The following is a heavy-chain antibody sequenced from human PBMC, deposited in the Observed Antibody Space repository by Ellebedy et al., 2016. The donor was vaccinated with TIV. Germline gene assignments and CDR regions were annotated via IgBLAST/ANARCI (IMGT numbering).Heavy chain of an antibody. CDR2: IYYSGST. D-gene: IGHD6-19*01. CDR3: ARATAVAGWYFDL. CDR1: GGSISSYY. Sequence: SETLSLXXTVSGGSISSYYWSWIRQPPGKGLEWIGYIYYSGSTNYNPSLKSRVTISVDTSKNQFSLKLSSVTAADTAVYYCARATAVAGWYFDLWGRGTLVTV. J-gene: IGHJ2*01. V-gene: IGHV4-59*01.